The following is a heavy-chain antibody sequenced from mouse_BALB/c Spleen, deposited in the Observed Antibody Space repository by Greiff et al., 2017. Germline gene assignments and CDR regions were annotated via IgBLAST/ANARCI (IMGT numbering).Heavy chain of an antibody. J-gene: IGHJ4*01. V-gene: IGHV5-17*02. CDR2: ISSGSSTI. D-gene: IGHD2-3*01. CDR3: ARSGDGYYLLAMDY. CDR1: GFTFSSFG. Sequence: EVHLVESGGGLVQPGGSRKLSCAASGFTFSSFGMHWVRHAPEKGLEWVAYISSGSSTIYYADTVKGRFTISRDNPKKTLFLQMTSLRSEDTAMYYCARSGDGYYLLAMDYWGQGTSVTVSS.